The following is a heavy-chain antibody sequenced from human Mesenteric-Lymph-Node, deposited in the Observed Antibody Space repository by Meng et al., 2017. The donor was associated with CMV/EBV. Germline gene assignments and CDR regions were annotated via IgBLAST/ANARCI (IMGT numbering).Heavy chain of an antibody. V-gene: IGHV3-53*01. J-gene: IGHJ4*02. D-gene: IGHD4-17*01. CDR3: ARGSHGDYQAY. CDR1: GFTVSSNY. Sequence: GESLKISCAASGFTVSSNYMSWVRQAPGKGLEWVSVLYSSGTTYYADSVKGRFTISRDSSKNTLYLQMNSLRAEDTAVYYCARGSHGDYQAYWGQGTLVTVSS. CDR2: LYSSGTT.